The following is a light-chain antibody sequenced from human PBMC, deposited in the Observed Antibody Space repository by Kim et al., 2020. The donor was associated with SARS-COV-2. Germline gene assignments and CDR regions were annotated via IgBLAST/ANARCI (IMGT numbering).Light chain of an antibody. CDR3: HQYGSSPFT. J-gene: IGKJ2*01. CDR1: QSISGTY. V-gene: IGKV3-20*01. Sequence: IVLTQSPGTLSLSPGERATLLCRASQSISGTYFAWYRQKPGQAPRLLIYAASTRATGVPERFSGSGAGTDFTLTINRLEPEDSALYSCHQYGSSPFTFGQGTKLEI. CDR2: AAS.